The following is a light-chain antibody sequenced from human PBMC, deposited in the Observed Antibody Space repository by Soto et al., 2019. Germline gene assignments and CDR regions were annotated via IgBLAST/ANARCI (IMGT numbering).Light chain of an antibody. CDR3: CSYAGSSTLWV. CDR1: SSDVGSYNL. J-gene: IGLJ3*02. CDR2: EVS. Sequence: QSALTQPASVSGSPGQSITISCTGTSSDVGSYNLVSWYQQHPGKAPKLMIYEVSKRPSGVSNRFSGSKSGNTASLTISGLQAEVEADYYCCSYAGSSTLWVFGGGTKLTVL. V-gene: IGLV2-23*02.